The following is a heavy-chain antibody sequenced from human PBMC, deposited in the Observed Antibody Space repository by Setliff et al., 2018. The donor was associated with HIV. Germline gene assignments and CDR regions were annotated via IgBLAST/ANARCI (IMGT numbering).Heavy chain of an antibody. Sequence: ASVKVSCKTSGYTFINYGIHWVRQAPGQGLEWMGWISGYNGNTNYAEKFQGRVTMTTDTSTSTAYMDLRSLRADDTALYYCARVPRTGPLDYWGQGTLVTVSS. J-gene: IGHJ4*02. CDR1: GYTFINYG. CDR3: ARVPRTGPLDY. CDR2: ISGYNGNT. V-gene: IGHV1-18*01.